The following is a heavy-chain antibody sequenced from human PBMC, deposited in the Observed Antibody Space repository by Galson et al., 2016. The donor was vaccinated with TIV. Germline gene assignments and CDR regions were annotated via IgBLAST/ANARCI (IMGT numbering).Heavy chain of an antibody. CDR3: ARVYADYYFDY. D-gene: IGHD4-17*01. V-gene: IGHV3-30-3*01. Sequence: SLRLSCAASGFTFSSYPMHWVRQAPGKGLEWVAYISFDGSDKYYAASVKGRFTISRDKSKNSLYLQMDSLRAEDTAVYSCARVYADYYFDYWGQGTLVTVCS. J-gene: IGHJ4*02. CDR1: GFTFSSYP. CDR2: ISFDGSDK.